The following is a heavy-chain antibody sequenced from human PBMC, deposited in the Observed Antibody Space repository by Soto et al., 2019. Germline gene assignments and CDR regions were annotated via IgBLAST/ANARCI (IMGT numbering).Heavy chain of an antibody. CDR2: INHSGST. CDR1: GGSFSGYY. J-gene: IGHJ4*02. Sequence: QVQLQQWGAGLLKPSETLSLTCAVYGGSFSGYYWSWIRQPPGKGLEWIGEINHSGSTNYNPSLKSRVTISVDTSKNQFSQKLSSVTAADTAVYYCARPLPRPAAAGQIHASYFDYWGQGTLVTVSS. V-gene: IGHV4-34*01. CDR3: ARPLPRPAAAGQIHASYFDY. D-gene: IGHD6-13*01.